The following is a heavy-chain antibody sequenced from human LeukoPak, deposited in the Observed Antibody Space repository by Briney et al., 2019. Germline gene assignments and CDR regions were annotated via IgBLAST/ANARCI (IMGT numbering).Heavy chain of an antibody. CDR1: GFTVSGNY. D-gene: IGHD1-26*01. J-gene: IGHJ4*02. Sequence: PGGSLRLSCAASGFTVSGNYMTWVRQAPGKGLECVSVIYIDDNTFYADSVKGRFTISRDNSKNTLYLQMNSLRAEDTAVYYCARYSGNLLRHYWGQGTLVTVSS. CDR2: IYIDDNT. V-gene: IGHV3-53*01. CDR3: ARYSGNLLRHY.